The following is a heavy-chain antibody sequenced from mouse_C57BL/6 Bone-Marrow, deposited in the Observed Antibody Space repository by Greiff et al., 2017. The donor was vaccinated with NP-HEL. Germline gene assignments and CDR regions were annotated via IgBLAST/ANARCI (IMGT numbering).Heavy chain of an antibody. J-gene: IGHJ1*03. D-gene: IGHD1-1*01. V-gene: IGHV1-20*01. CDR3: ARRDYYGSSPYWYFDV. CDR2: INPYNGDT. Sequence: VQLQQSGPELVKPGDSVKISCKASGYSFTGYFMNWVMQSHGKSLEWIGRINPYNGDTFYNQKFKGKATLTVDKSSSTAHMELRSLTSEDSAVYYCARRDYYGSSPYWYFDVWGTGTTVTVSS. CDR1: GYSFTGYF.